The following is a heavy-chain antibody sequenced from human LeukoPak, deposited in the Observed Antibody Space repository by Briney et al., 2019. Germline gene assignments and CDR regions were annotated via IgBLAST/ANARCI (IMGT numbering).Heavy chain of an antibody. CDR2: IIPIFGTA. Sequence: SVKVSCKASGGTFSSYAISWVRQAPGQGLEWMGGIIPIFGTANYAQKFQGRVTITADESTSTAYMELSSLRSEDTAVYCCAREGSVEMVTGSAFDIWGQGTMVTVSS. CDR3: AREGSVEMVTGSAFDI. J-gene: IGHJ3*02. CDR1: GGTFSSYA. V-gene: IGHV1-69*13. D-gene: IGHD5-24*01.